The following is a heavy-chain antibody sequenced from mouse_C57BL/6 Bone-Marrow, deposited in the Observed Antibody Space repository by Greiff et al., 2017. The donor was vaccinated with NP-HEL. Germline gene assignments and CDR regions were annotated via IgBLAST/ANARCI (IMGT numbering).Heavy chain of an antibody. CDR2: INPNNGGT. D-gene: IGHD2-3*01. J-gene: IGHJ3*01. V-gene: IGHV1-26*01. CDR1: GYTFTDYY. Sequence: EVQLQQSGPELVKPGASVKISCKASGYTFTDYYMNWVKQSHGKSLEWIGDINPNNGGTSYNQKFKGKATLTVDKSSSTAYMELRSLTSEDSAVYYCAREENDGYPWFAYWGQGTLVTVSA. CDR3: AREENDGYPWFAY.